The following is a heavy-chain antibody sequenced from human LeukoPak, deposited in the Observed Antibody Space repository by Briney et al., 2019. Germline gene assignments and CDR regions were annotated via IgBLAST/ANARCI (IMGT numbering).Heavy chain of an antibody. CDR2: IIPILGIA. D-gene: IGHD3-10*01. J-gene: IGHJ4*02. V-gene: IGHV1-69*04. CDR3: AREIITMAHKFDY. CDR1: GGTFSSYA. Sequence: SVKVSCKASGGTFSSYAISWVRQAPGQGLEWMGRIIPILGIANYAQKFQGRVTITADKSTSTAYMELSSLRSEDTAVYYCAREIITMAHKFDYWGQGTLVTVSS.